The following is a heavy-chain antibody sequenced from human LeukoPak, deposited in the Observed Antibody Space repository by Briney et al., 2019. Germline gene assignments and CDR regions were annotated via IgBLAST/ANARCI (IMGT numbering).Heavy chain of an antibody. D-gene: IGHD4-17*01. Sequence: GESLKISCKGSGYSFTSYWIAWVRQMPGKGLEWMGIIYPGDSETKYSPSFQGQVTISADKSISTAYLQWSSLKASDTAIYYCARMTTVTTRLTYWGQGTLVTVSS. CDR3: ARMTTVTTRLTY. CDR2: IYPGDSET. J-gene: IGHJ4*02. CDR1: GYSFTSYW. V-gene: IGHV5-51*01.